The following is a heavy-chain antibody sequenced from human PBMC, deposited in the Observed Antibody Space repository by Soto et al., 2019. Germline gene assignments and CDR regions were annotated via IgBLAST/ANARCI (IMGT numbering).Heavy chain of an antibody. Sequence: GASVKVSCKASGYTFTGYYMHWVRQAPGQGLEWMGWINPNSGGTNYAQKFQGWVTMTRDTSISTAYMELSRLRSDDTAVYYCARGLWALYCSSTSCYKEGWFDPWGQGTLVTVSS. D-gene: IGHD2-2*02. CDR3: ARGLWALYCSSTSCYKEGWFDP. J-gene: IGHJ5*02. CDR2: INPNSGGT. CDR1: GYTFTGYY. V-gene: IGHV1-2*04.